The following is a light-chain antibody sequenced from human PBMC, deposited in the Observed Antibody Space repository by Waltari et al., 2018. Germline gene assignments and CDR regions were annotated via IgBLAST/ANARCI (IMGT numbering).Light chain of an antibody. V-gene: IGLV2-14*01. CDR2: DVD. CDR3: STYTSGASVDV. J-gene: IGLJ1*01. CDR1: TGDIGSYNY. Sequence: QSALTQPASVSGSPGQPITITCTGTTGDIGSYNYVSWYQQYPGEAPKLIVYDVDNRPSGISDRFSGSKSGNTASLTISGLRTEDDADYCCSTYTSGASVDVFGTGTRVTVL.